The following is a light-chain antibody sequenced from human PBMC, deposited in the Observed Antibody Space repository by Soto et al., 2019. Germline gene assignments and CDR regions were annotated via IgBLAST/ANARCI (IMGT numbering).Light chain of an antibody. CDR3: SSYTTSNTRQIV. Sequence: QSALTQPASVSGSPGQSITISCTGTSSDVGGYNYVSWYQHHPGKAPKLIIYDVTSRPSGVSIRFSGSKSDNTASLPISGLQPEDEADYHCSSYTTSNTRQIVFGTGTKVTVL. CDR1: SSDVGGYNY. J-gene: IGLJ1*01. V-gene: IGLV2-14*03. CDR2: DVT.